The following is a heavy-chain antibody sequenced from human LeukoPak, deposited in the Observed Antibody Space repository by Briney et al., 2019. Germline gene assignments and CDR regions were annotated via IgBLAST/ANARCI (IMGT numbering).Heavy chain of an antibody. D-gene: IGHD2-21*02. CDR1: GGTFSSYA. J-gene: IGHJ4*02. CDR2: IIPIFGIA. CDR3: ARIAHCGGDCYLFDY. V-gene: IGHV1-69*04. Sequence: SVKVSCKASGGTFSSYAISWVRQAPGQGLEWMGRIIPIFGIANYAQKFQGRVTITADKSTSTAYMELSSLRSEDTAVYYCARIAHCGGDCYLFDYWGQGTLVTVSS.